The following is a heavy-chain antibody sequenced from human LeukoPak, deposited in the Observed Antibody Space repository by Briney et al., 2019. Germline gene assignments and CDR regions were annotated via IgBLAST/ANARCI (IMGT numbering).Heavy chain of an antibody. V-gene: IGHV1-69*13. D-gene: IGHD3-3*01. Sequence: ASVKVSCKASGYTFTSYYMHWVRQAPGQGLEWMGGIIPIFGTANYAQKFQGRVTITADESTSTAYMELSSLRSEDTAVYYCARDRSLGFLEWAYYWGQGTLVTVSS. CDR1: GYTFTSYY. CDR2: IIPIFGTA. J-gene: IGHJ4*02. CDR3: ARDRSLGFLEWAYY.